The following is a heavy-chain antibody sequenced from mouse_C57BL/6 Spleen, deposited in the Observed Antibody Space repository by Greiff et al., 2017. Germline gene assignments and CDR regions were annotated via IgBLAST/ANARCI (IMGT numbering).Heavy chain of an antibody. Sequence: EVKVVESGEGLVKPGGSLKLSCAASGFTFSSYAMSWVRQTPEKRLEWVAYISSGGDYIYYADTVKGRFTISRDTARNTLYLQMSSLKSEDTAMYYCTRDRGAYYRNFDLAWFADWGQGTLVTVSA. V-gene: IGHV5-9-1*02. CDR3: TRDRGAYYRNFDLAWFAD. D-gene: IGHD2-5*01. J-gene: IGHJ3*01. CDR1: GFTFSSYA. CDR2: ISSGGDYI.